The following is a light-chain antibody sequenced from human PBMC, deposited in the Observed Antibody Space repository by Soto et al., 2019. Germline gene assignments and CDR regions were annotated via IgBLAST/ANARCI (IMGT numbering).Light chain of an antibody. V-gene: IGLV2-23*01. Sequence: ALTQPASMSGSPGQSITISCTGTSSDVGNYNLVSWYQQHPGKAPKLMIYEGSKRPSGVSNRFSGSKSGNTASLTISGLQAEDEADYYCSSYVGSSTLLFGGGTKLIVL. CDR2: EGS. J-gene: IGLJ2*01. CDR3: SSYVGSSTLL. CDR1: SSDVGNYNL.